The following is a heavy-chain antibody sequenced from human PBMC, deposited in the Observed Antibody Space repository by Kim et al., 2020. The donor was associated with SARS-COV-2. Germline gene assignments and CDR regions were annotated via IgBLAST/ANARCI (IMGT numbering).Heavy chain of an antibody. CDR1: GFTFEDYA. Sequence: GGSLRLSCAASGFTFEDYAMHWVRQAPGKGLEWVSGISLNSGSIGYADSVKGRFTISRDNAKNTLYLQMNSLRAEDTALYYCAKGLLPSTYYYDSSGNYSPFFDYWGQGTLVTLSS. V-gene: IGHV3-9*01. J-gene: IGHJ4*02. CDR2: ISLNSGSI. D-gene: IGHD3-22*01. CDR3: AKGLLPSTYYYDSSGNYSPFFDY.